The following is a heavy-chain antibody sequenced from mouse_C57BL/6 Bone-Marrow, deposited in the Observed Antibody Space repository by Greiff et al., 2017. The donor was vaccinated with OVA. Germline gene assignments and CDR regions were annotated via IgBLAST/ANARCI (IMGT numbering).Heavy chain of an antibody. V-gene: IGHV1-64*01. CDR2: IHPNSGST. Sequence: PGQGLEWIGMIHPNSGSTNYNEKFKSKATLTVDKSSSTAYMQLSSLTSEDSAVYYCARLGGPEAMDYWGQGTSVTVSS. J-gene: IGHJ4*01. D-gene: IGHD4-1*01. CDR3: ARLGGPEAMDY.